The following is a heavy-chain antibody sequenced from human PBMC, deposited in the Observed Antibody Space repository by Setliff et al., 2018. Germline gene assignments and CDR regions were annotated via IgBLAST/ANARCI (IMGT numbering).Heavy chain of an antibody. Sequence: HPGGSLRLSCAASGFTFSSYWMHWVRQAPGKGLVWVSRINSDGSSTSYADSVKGRFTISRDNSKNTLYLQMNSLRAEDTAVYYCAREDGYNIFDSLDYWGQGTLVTVSS. CDR1: GFTFSSYW. CDR2: INSDGSST. V-gene: IGHV3-74*01. J-gene: IGHJ4*02. D-gene: IGHD3-9*01. CDR3: AREDGYNIFDSLDY.